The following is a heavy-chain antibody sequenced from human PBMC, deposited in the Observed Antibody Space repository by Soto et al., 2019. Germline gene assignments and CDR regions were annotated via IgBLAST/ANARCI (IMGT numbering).Heavy chain of an antibody. J-gene: IGHJ6*02. D-gene: IGHD5-18*01. Sequence: SETLSLTCTVSGGSISSGDYYWTWIRQLPGKGLEWIGYISYSGSTFYNPSLQSRLTMPVDTSKKQFSLKLSSVTAADTAVYYCARRGGGAMVYYYYGMDVWGQGTTVTVSS. CDR3: ARRGGGAMVYYYYGMDV. CDR1: GGSISSGDYY. CDR2: ISYSGST. V-gene: IGHV4-30-4*01.